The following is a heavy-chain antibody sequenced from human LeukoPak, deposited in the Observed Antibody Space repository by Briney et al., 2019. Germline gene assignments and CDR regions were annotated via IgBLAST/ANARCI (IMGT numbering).Heavy chain of an antibody. CDR1: GFTFSSYA. CDR3: ARDQSGSFDY. D-gene: IGHD1-26*01. CDR2: ISYDGSNK. J-gene: IGHJ4*02. Sequence: GGSLRLSCAASGFTFSSYAMHWVRQAPGKGLEWVAVISYDGSNKYYADSVKGRFTISRGNSKNTLYLQMNSLRAEDTAVYYCARDQSGSFDYWGQGTLVTVSS. V-gene: IGHV3-30*04.